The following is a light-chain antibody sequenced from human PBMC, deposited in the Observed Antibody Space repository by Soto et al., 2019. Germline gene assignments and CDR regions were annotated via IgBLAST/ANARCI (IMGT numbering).Light chain of an antibody. CDR2: KAS. CDR1: QTISSW. Sequence: DIQMTQSPSTLYGSVGDRVTITCRASQTISSWLAWYQQKPGKAPKLLIYKASTLKSGVPSRFSGSGSGTEFALTISSLQPDDFATYYCQQYNGYSRTFGQGTKVDIK. CDR3: QQYNGYSRT. V-gene: IGKV1-5*03. J-gene: IGKJ1*01.